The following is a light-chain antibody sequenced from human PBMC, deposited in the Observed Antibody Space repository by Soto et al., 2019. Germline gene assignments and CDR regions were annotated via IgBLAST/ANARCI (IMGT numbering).Light chain of an antibody. CDR1: QGIRND. V-gene: IGKV1-6*02. J-gene: IGKJ1*01. CDR3: LQDYNYPRT. CDR2: GVA. Sequence: MTPSLSSVSASVGDRVTITCRASQGIRNDLRSFQQRPGEAPRLLILGVASLEIGVPSRFSGSGSGTEFTLTINGLQPEDFATYHCLQDYNYPRTFGQGTKVDI.